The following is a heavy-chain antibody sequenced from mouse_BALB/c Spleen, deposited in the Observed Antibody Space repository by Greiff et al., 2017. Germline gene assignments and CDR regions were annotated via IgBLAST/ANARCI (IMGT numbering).Heavy chain of an antibody. CDR3: ARHGGYGNYDYFDY. CDR1: GFTFSSYG. D-gene: IGHD2-1*01. Sequence: EVQVVESGGDLVKPGGSLKLSCAASGFTFSSYGMSWVRQTPDKRLEWVATISSGGSYTYYPDSVKGRFTISRDNAKNTLYLQMSSLKSEDTAMYYCARHGGYGNYDYFDYWGQGTTLTVSS. CDR2: ISSGGSYT. J-gene: IGHJ2*01. V-gene: IGHV5-6*01.